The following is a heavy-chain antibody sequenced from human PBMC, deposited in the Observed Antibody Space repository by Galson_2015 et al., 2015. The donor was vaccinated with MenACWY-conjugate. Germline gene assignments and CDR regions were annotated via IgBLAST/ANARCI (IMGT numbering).Heavy chain of an antibody. J-gene: IGHJ4*02. V-gene: IGHV4-4*02. Sequence: SLRLSCAASGFTVNTNYMTWVRQPPGKGLEWIGEIYHSGSTNYNPSLKSRVSISVDKSKNQFSLKLSSVTAADTAVYYCARRGPGSDFWSGYYSFDYWGQGTLVTVPS. CDR1: GFTVNTNY. D-gene: IGHD3-3*01. CDR3: ARRGPGSDFWSGYYSFDY. CDR2: IYHSGST.